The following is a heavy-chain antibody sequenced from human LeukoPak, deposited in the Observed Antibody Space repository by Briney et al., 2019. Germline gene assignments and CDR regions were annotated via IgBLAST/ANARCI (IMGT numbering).Heavy chain of an antibody. Sequence: GGSLRLSCAASGFTSNRNAISWVRQAPGKGLEWVSTIGGSGDKTFYADSVTSRFTISRDNSKNMVHLQMNSLTGEDTALYYCVRRGDASSGWGDHDFWGQGALVTVSS. CDR3: VRRGDASSGWGDHDF. J-gene: IGHJ4*02. D-gene: IGHD6-19*01. CDR1: GFTSNRNA. V-gene: IGHV3-23*01. CDR2: IGGSGDKT.